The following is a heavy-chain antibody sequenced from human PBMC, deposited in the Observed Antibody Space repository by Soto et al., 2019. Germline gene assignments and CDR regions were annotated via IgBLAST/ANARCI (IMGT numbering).Heavy chain of an antibody. J-gene: IGHJ6*02. CDR3: ARMGLLWFGEPESYYYGMDV. V-gene: IGHV1-18*01. Sequence: GASVKVSCKASGYTFTSYGISWVRQAPGQGLEWMGWISAYNGNTNYAQKLQGRATMTTDTSTSTAYMELRSLRSDDTAVYYCARMGLLWFGEPESYYYGMDVWGQGTTVTVSS. CDR2: ISAYNGNT. CDR1: GYTFTSYG. D-gene: IGHD3-10*01.